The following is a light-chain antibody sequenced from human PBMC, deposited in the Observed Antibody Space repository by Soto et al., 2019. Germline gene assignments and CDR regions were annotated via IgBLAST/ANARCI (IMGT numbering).Light chain of an antibody. Sequence: ERVMMQSPATLSVSPGVRSTLSCRASQSISDTLAWYQQKPGQAPRLLIYGASTRAPGFPARFSGSGSGTDFTLTISSLQSEDFAVYYCQQYNNWPWTFGQGTKVDIK. CDR2: GAS. CDR3: QQYNNWPWT. V-gene: IGKV3-15*01. J-gene: IGKJ1*01. CDR1: QSISDT.